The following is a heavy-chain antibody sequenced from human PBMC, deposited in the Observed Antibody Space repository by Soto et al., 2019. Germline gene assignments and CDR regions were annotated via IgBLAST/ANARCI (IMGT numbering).Heavy chain of an antibody. V-gene: IGHV1-18*01. J-gene: IGHJ4*02. CDR3: ARDSPDIVVVVAATHNFDY. CDR2: ISAYNGNT. D-gene: IGHD2-15*01. Sequence: QVPLVQSGAEVKKPGASVKVSCKASGYTFTSYGISWVRQAPGQGLEWMGWISAYNGNTNYAQKLQGRVTMTTDTSTSTAYMELRSLRSDDTAVYYCARDSPDIVVVVAATHNFDYWGQGTLVTVSS. CDR1: GYTFTSYG.